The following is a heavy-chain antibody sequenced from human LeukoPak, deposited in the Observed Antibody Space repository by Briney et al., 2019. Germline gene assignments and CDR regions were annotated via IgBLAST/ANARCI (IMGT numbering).Heavy chain of an antibody. D-gene: IGHD3-22*01. J-gene: IGHJ6*02. CDR2: ITWNRDNI. Sequence: GGSLRLSCTVSGFTFDDYAMHWVRHTPGKGVEWVAGITWNRDNIVYGDSVKGRFTISRDNVKNVLYLQMNSLRPEDTALYYCAKDLSSAITSALVLDVWGQGTTVIVS. V-gene: IGHV3-9*01. CDR1: GFTFDDYA. CDR3: AKDLSSAITSALVLDV.